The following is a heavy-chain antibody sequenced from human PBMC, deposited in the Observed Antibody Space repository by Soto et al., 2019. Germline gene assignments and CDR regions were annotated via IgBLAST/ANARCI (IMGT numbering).Heavy chain of an antibody. D-gene: IGHD3-10*01. CDR3: ARGARITMVRGVGWFDP. Sequence: QVQLVQSGAEVKKPGASVKVSCKASGYTFTSYGISWVRQAPGQGLEWMGWISAYNGNTNYAQKLQGRVTMTTDTATSTAYMELRSLRSDDTAVYYCARGARITMVRGVGWFDPWGQGTLVTVSS. J-gene: IGHJ5*02. CDR1: GYTFTSYG. V-gene: IGHV1-18*01. CDR2: ISAYNGNT.